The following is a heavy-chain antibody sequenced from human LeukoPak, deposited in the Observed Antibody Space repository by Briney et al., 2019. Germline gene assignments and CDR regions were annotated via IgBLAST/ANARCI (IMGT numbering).Heavy chain of an antibody. D-gene: IGHD4-17*01. J-gene: IGHJ4*02. CDR2: MNPNSSNT. CDR3: ARRISTVTDETYFDY. V-gene: IGHV1-8*01. CDR1: GYTFTSYD. Sequence: ASVKVSCKASGYTFTSYDINWVRQATGQGLEWMGWMNPNSSNTGYAQKFQGRVTMTRNTSISTAYMELSSLRSEDTAVYYCARRISTVTDETYFDYWGQGTLVTVSS.